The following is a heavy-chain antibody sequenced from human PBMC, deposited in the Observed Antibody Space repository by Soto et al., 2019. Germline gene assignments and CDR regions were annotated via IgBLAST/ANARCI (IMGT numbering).Heavy chain of an antibody. J-gene: IGHJ4*02. CDR3: VEGWNDF. D-gene: IGHD1-1*01. CDR2: IKSTRDGGAR. CDR1: GFMFSSAW. Sequence: CVTSGFMFSSAWMSWVRQAPGKGLEWVARIKSTRDGGARDYAAPVNGRFTISRDDSKSTVYLQMNSLSVEDTALYYCVEGWNDFWGQGTLVTVSS. V-gene: IGHV3-15*01.